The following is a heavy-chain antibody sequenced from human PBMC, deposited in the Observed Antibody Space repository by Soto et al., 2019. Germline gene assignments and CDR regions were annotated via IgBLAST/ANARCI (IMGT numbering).Heavy chain of an antibody. CDR3: ARDSKKKKDYYYYGMDV. CDR2: INSDGSST. CDR1: GFTFSSYW. V-gene: IGHV3-74*01. J-gene: IGHJ6*02. Sequence: GGSLRLSCAASGFTFSSYWMHWVRQAPGKGLVWVSRINSDGSSTSYADSVKGRFTISRDNAKNTLYLQMNSLRAEDTAVYYCARDSKKKKDYYYYGMDVWGQGTTVTVSS.